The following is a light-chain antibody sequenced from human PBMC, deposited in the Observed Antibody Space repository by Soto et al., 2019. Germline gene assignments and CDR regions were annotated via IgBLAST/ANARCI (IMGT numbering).Light chain of an antibody. J-gene: IGLJ2*01. CDR2: DTN. CDR3: LTWDSSLRDGV. Sequence: QSVLTQPPSVSAAPGQKVTISCSGSTSNIGNNYVSWYQQVPGTAPKLLIYDTNKRPSGIPDRFSGSKSGTSATLGITGLQTGDEADYYCLTWDSSLRDGVFGGGTKLTVL. CDR1: TSNIGNNY. V-gene: IGLV1-51*01.